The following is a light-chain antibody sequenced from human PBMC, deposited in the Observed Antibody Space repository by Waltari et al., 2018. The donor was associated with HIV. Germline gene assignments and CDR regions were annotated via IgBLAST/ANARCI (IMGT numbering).Light chain of an antibody. CDR1: SSNIGSNT. V-gene: IGLV1-44*01. Sequence: QSVLTQPPSASGTPGQRVTISCSGSSSNIGSNTVNWYQQLPGTAPKLLIYSNNQRPSGVPDRFSGSKSGTSASRAISGLQSEDEADYYWAAWDDSLNGVVFGGGTKLTVL. CDR2: SNN. CDR3: AAWDDSLNGVV. J-gene: IGLJ2*01.